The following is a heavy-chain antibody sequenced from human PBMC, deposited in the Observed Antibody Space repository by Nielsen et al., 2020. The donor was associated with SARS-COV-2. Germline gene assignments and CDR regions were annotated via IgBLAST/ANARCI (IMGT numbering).Heavy chain of an antibody. D-gene: IGHD3-9*01. V-gene: IGHV3-15*01. CDR3: TTHPPYDILTGYYPHDY. J-gene: IGHJ4*02. CDR1: GFTFSNAW. Sequence: GGSLRLSCAASGFTFSNAWMSWVRQAPGKGLEWVGRIKSKTDGGTTDYAAPVKGRFTISRDDSKNTLYLQMNSLKTEDTAVYYCTTHPPYDILTGYYPHDYWGQGTLVTVSS. CDR2: IKSKTDGGTT.